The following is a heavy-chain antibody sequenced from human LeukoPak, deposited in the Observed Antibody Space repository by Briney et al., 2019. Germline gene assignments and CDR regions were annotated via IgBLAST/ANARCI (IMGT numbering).Heavy chain of an antibody. V-gene: IGHV3-9*01. J-gene: IGHJ4*02. CDR2: ISWNSGSI. D-gene: IGHD6-19*01. CDR3: AKESNLRRIAVAGAFDY. CDR1: GFTLSSFT. Sequence: GGSLRLSCVLSGFTLSSFTMHWVRQAPGKGLEWVSGISWNSGSIGYADSVKGRFTISRDNAKNSLYLQMNSLRAEDTALYYCAKESNLRRIAVAGAFDYWGQGTLVTVSS.